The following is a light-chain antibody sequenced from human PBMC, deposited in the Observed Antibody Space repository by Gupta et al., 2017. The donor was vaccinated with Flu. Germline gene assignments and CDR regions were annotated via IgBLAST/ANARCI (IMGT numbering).Light chain of an antibody. Sequence: QMTQASSTPFAFVGDRVTITCRASQSISNWLAWYQLKPGKAPKILIYDASSLESGVPSRFSGSGSGTEFTLTISSLQPDDFATYYCQQYHSYPYTFGQGTNLEVK. CDR1: QSISNW. V-gene: IGKV1-5*01. CDR3: QQYHSYPYT. J-gene: IGKJ2*01. CDR2: DAS.